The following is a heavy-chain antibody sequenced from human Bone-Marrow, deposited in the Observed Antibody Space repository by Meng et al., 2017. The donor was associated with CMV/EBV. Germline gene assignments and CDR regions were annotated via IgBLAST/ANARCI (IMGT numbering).Heavy chain of an antibody. V-gene: IGHV3-66*03. CDR2: NSCGST. CDR3: ARDPEQQLESDY. CDR1: GCTV. J-gene: IGHJ4*02. Sequence: VQLVESGGGLIQPGGSLRLSCAASGCTVRTNSCGSTYYADSVKGRFTISGDNSKNTLYLQMDSLRAEDTAVYYCARDPEQQLESDYWGQGTLVTVSS. D-gene: IGHD6-13*01.